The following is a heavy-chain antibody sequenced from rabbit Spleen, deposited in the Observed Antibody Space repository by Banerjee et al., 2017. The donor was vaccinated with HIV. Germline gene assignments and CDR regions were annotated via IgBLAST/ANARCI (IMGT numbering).Heavy chain of an antibody. CDR3: ARWYTGSMYYIDL. Sequence: QSLEESGGDLVKPGASLTLTCTASGFSFSSSYYMCWVRQAPGKGLEWIACIYVGSSASTYYASWAKGRFTISKTSSTTVTLQMTSLTAADTATYFCARWYTGSMYYIDLWGPGTLVTVS. D-gene: IGHD8-1*01. V-gene: IGHV1S40*01. CDR1: GFSFSSSYY. CDR2: IYVGSSAST. J-gene: IGHJ4*01.